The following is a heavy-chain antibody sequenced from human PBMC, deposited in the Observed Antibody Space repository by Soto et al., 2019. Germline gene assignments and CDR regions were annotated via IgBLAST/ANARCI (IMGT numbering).Heavy chain of an antibody. Sequence: QVQLQESGPGLVKPSETLSLTCTVSGGPVSSGSYYWSWIRQPPGKGLEWIGYIYYSGSTNYNPSHKSRVTISVDTSKNQFSLKLSSVTAADTAVYYCARFGDSSDPWGQGTLVTVSS. CDR3: ARFGDSSDP. J-gene: IGHJ5*02. D-gene: IGHD4-17*01. CDR1: GGPVSSGSYY. CDR2: IYYSGST. V-gene: IGHV4-61*01.